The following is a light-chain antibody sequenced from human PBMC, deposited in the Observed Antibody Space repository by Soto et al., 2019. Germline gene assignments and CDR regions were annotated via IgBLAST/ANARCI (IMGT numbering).Light chain of an antibody. J-gene: IGKJ1*01. CDR2: GAS. CDR3: QHYHNWPRT. Sequence: IVMTQSPATLSVSPGETATLSCTASQSVSSNLAWYQQKPGQAPRVLISGASTRATGVPARFSGSGSGTEFTLTISRLQSEDFAVYYCQHYHNWPRTFGQGTKVEIK. V-gene: IGKV3-15*01. CDR1: QSVSSN.